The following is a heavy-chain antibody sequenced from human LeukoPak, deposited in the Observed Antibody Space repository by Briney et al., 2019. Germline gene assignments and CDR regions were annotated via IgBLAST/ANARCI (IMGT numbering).Heavy chain of an antibody. D-gene: IGHD6-13*01. Sequence: SETLSLTCTVSGGSISSYYWSWIRQPPGKGLECIGTIYHSGSTYYNPSLKSRVTISVDTSKNQFSLKLNSVTAADTAVYYCARIYSSSWFLNWFDPWGQGTLVTVSS. CDR2: IYHSGST. CDR3: ARIYSSSWFLNWFDP. J-gene: IGHJ5*02. CDR1: GGSISSYY. V-gene: IGHV4-59*08.